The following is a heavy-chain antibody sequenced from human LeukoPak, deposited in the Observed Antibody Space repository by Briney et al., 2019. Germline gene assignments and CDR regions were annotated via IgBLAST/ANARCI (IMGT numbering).Heavy chain of an antibody. V-gene: IGHV1-8*02. J-gene: IGHJ3*02. D-gene: IGHD4-23*01. Sequence: ASVKVSCKASGYTFTGYYMHWVRQAPGQELEWMGWMNPNSGNTGYAQKFQGRVTMTRNTSISTAYMELSSLRSEDTAVYYCARIGLRWYSDAFDIWGQGTMVTVSS. CDR3: ARIGLRWYSDAFDI. CDR2: MNPNSGNT. CDR1: GYTFTGYY.